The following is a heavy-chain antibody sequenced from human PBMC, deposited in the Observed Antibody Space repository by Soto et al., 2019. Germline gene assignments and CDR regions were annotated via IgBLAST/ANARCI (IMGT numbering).Heavy chain of an antibody. V-gene: IGHV4-30-2*01. D-gene: IGHD5-12*01. J-gene: IGHJ4*02. Sequence: SETLSLTCAVSGGSISSGGYSWSWIRQPPGKGLEWIGYIYHSGSTYYNPSLKSRVTISVDRSKNQFSLKLSSVTAADTAVYYCARGGSGYHFDYWGQGTLVTVSS. CDR2: IYHSGST. CDR3: ARGGSGYHFDY. CDR1: GGSISSGGYS.